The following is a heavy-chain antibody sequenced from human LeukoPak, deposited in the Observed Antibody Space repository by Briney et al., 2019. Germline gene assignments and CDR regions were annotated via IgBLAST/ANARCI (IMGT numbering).Heavy chain of an antibody. V-gene: IGHV3-30*18. CDR2: ISYDGSNK. CDR3: AKIAVAGTDAFDI. Sequence: GGSLRLSCAASGFTFSSYGMHWVRQAPGKGLEWVAVISYDGSNKYYADSVKGRFTISRDNSKNTLYLQVNSLRAEDTAVYYCAKIAVAGTDAFDIWGQGTMVTVSS. CDR1: GFTFSSYG. J-gene: IGHJ3*02. D-gene: IGHD6-19*01.